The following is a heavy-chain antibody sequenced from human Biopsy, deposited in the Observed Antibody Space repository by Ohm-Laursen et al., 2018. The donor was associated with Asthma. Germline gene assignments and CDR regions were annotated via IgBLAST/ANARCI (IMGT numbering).Heavy chain of an antibody. V-gene: IGHV3-9*01. CDR1: GFKFDEYT. J-gene: IGHJ4*02. D-gene: IGHD3-22*01. Sequence: SLRLSCAASGFKFDEYTMHWVRQAPGKGLEWVSGISWNSATIGYADSVEGRLTISRDNAKNSVFLHVDSLRPEDTAFYYCAKVRSDWVITESFDYWGQGVLVTVSS. CDR3: AKVRSDWVITESFDY. CDR2: ISWNSATI.